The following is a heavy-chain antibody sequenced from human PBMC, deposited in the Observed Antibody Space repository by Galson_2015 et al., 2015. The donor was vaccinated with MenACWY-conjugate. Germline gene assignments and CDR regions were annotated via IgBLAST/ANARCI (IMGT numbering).Heavy chain of an antibody. D-gene: IGHD5-18*01. V-gene: IGHV3-23*01. CDR2: IGGGSEYR. J-gene: IGHJ4*02. Sequence: SLRLSCAVSGFIFSYYAIRWLRQPPGKGLEWVSAIGGGSEYRYYADSVKGRFTISRDNSKNTLYLQMNSLRAGDTAVYYCAREAARYSCGDYWGQGILVTVSS. CDR3: AREAARYSCGDY. CDR1: GFIFSYYA.